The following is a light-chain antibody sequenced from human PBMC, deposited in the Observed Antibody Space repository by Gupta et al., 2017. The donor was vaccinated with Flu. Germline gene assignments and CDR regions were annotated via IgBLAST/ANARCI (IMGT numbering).Light chain of an antibody. V-gene: IGKV2-28*01. Sequence: DLVMTQSPLSLPVTPGEPASISCRSSQSLLHSNGYNYLDWYLQKPGQSPQLLIYLGSNRSSGVPDRFIGSGSGTNFTLKISRVEAEDVGVYYCMQALQTPITFGPGTKVDIK. CDR2: LGS. CDR3: MQALQTPIT. J-gene: IGKJ3*01. CDR1: QSLLHSNGYNY.